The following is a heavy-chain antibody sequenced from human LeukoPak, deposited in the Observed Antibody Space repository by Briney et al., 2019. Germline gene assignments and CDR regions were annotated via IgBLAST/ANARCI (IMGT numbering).Heavy chain of an antibody. CDR2: INWNSNNI. J-gene: IGHJ4*02. CDR3: TRDEEGASREFDY. V-gene: IGHV3-9*01. CDR1: GFTFDDYA. D-gene: IGHD1-26*01. Sequence: PGGSLRLSCAASGFTFDDYAMHWVRQAPGKGLEWVSGINWNSNNIDYADSVKGRFTISRDNGKNSLYLQMNSLRVEDTAVYYCTRDEEGASREFDYWGQGALVTVSS.